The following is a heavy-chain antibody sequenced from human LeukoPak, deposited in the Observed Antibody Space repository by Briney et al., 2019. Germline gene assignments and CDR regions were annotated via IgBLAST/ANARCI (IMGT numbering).Heavy chain of an antibody. CDR2: INHSGST. CDR3: ARGVSGSTMVRGVIISEIYFDY. J-gene: IGHJ4*02. V-gene: IGHV4-34*01. D-gene: IGHD3-10*01. CDR1: GGSFSGYY. Sequence: SETLSLTCAVYGGSFSGYYWSWIRQPPGKGLEWIGEINHSGSTNYNPSLKSRVTMSVDTSKNQFSLKLSSVTAADTAVYYCARGVSGSTMVRGVIISEIYFDYWGQGTLVTVSS.